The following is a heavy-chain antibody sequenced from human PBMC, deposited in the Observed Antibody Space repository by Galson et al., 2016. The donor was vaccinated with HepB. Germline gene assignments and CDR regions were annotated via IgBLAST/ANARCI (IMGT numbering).Heavy chain of an antibody. CDR1: GGSISSGGYY. CDR2: IYYSGST. J-gene: IGHJ6*02. V-gene: IGHV4-31*03. CDR3: ERQNYYYGMDV. Sequence: TLSLTCTVSGGSISSGGYYWSWIRQHPGKGLEWIGNIYYSGSTNYNPSLKSRLTISVDTSKNQFSLRLSSVPAADTAVYYCERQNYYYGMDVWGQGTTVTVSS.